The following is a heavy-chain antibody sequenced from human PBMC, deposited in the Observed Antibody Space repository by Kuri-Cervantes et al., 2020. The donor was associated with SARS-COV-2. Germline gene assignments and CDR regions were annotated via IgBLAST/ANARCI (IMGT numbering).Heavy chain of an antibody. D-gene: IGHD1-26*01. V-gene: IGHV4-34*01. Sequence: SETLSLTCAVYGGSFSYYYWSWIRQPPGKGLEWIGDINHSGSTYYNPSLKSRVTISIDTSKNQFSLNLSSVTAADTAVYYCARDLLGATPFDYWGQGTLVPSPQ. J-gene: IGHJ4*02. CDR3: ARDLLGATPFDY. CDR2: INHSGST. CDR1: GGSFSYYY.